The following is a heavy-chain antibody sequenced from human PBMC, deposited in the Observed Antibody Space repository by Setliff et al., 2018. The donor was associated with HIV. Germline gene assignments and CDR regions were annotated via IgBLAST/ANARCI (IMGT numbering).Heavy chain of an antibody. CDR2: INGSGGST. CDR1: GFTFTYHA. V-gene: IGHV3-23*01. Sequence: GGSLRLSCAASGFTFTYHAMTWVRQAPGKGLEWVAGINGSGGSTFYADSVKGRFTISRDNSKNTLYLQMNRLRVEDTAVYYCAKDGISGGAYPPYYFDYWGHGTLVTVSS. J-gene: IGHJ4*01. CDR3: AKDGISGGAYPPYYFDY. D-gene: IGHD2-15*01.